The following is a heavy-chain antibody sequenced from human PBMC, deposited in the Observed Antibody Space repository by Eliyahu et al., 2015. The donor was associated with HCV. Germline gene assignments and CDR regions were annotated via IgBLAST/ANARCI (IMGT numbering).Heavy chain of an antibody. J-gene: IGHJ4*02. Sequence: EVQLVESGGGLVQPGGSLRLSCAASGFTFNNFWLGWVRQAPGKGLQWVANIKKDGSEKYYGDSMKGRFTISRDNSNNSVFLQMNNLRTDDTAVYYCARRYYYELEAFDYWGQGTLVTVSS. V-gene: IGHV3-7*01. CDR2: IKKDGSEK. CDR3: ARRYYYELEAFDY. D-gene: IGHD3-22*01. CDR1: GFTFNNFW.